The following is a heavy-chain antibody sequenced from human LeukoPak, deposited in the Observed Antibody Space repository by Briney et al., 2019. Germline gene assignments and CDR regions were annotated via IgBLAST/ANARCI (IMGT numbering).Heavy chain of an antibody. CDR2: IKSKTDGGTT. CDR1: GFTFSNAW. J-gene: IGHJ4*02. CDR3: TTGDPDIVATMGDY. V-gene: IGHV3-15*01. Sequence: GGSLRLSCAASGFTFSNAWMSWVRQAPGKGLEWVGRIKSKTDGGTTDYAAPVKGRFTISRDDSKNTLYLQMNSLKTEDTAVYYCTTGDPDIVATMGDYWGQGTLVTVSS. D-gene: IGHD5-12*01.